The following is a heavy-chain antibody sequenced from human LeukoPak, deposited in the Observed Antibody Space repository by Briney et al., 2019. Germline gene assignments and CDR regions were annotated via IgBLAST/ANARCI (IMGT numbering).Heavy chain of an antibody. V-gene: IGHV3-74*01. D-gene: IGHD3-10*01. CDR1: GFSFSGHW. Sequence: PGGSLRLSCTASGFSFSGHWMHWARQLPGKGLVWVSRISPTGSTTSYADSVKGRFTISRDTSKNTLYLQVNSLRAEDTAVYYCAEGGGVISYYFDYWGQGTLVTVSS. CDR2: ISPTGSTT. J-gene: IGHJ4*02. CDR3: AEGGGVISYYFDY.